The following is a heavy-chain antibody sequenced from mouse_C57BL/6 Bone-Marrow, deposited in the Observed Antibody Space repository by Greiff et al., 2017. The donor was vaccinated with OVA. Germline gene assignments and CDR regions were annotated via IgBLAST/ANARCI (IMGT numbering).Heavy chain of an antibody. CDR3: ARLGYYGSSPYYFDY. V-gene: IGHV1-75*01. CDR2: IFPGSGST. CDR1: GYTFTDYY. Sequence: VQLQQSGPELVKPGASVKISCKASGYTFTDYYINWVKQRPGQGLEWIGWIFPGSGSTYYNEKFKGKATLTVDKSSSTAYMELNSLTSEDSAVYYCARLGYYGSSPYYFDYWGQGTTLTVSS. J-gene: IGHJ2*01. D-gene: IGHD1-1*01.